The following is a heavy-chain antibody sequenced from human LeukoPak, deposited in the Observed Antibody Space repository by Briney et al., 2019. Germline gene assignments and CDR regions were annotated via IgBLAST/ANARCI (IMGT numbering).Heavy chain of an antibody. CDR3: ASLSIAAAGVDY. J-gene: IGHJ4*02. V-gene: IGHV4-39*01. Sequence: PSETLSLTCTVSGGSISSYYWGWIRQPPGKGLEWIGSIYYSGSTYYNPSLKSRVTISVDTSKNQFSLKLSSVTAADTAVYYCASLSIAAAGVDYWGQGTLVTVSS. CDR2: IYYSGST. D-gene: IGHD6-13*01. CDR1: GGSISSYY.